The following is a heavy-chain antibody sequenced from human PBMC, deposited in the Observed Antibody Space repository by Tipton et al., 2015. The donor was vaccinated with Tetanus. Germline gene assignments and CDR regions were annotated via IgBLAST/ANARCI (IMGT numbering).Heavy chain of an antibody. V-gene: IGHV3-23*01. J-gene: IGHJ4*02. CDR1: GFTFSNYA. Sequence: SLRLSCVASGFTFSNYAMSWVRQAPGKGLEWVSSLDGTADSTYYADSVKGRFAISRDNAKNSLFLQMNSLRVEDTAVYYCARRSGAASLNYWGQGTLVTVSS. CDR2: LDGTADST. D-gene: IGHD7-27*01. CDR3: ARRSGAASLNY.